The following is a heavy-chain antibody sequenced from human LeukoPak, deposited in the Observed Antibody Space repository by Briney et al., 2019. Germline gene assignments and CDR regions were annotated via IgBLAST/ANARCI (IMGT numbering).Heavy chain of an antibody. J-gene: IGHJ4*02. CDR2: FYSGGRT. D-gene: IGHD3-9*01. Sequence: GGSLRLLCAPSGFTYWLFYVRCPRQAPGKGLEWVSVFYSGGRTYYADSVKGRFTSSRNNSNNRLYLQMSGLRAEDRPLYYCAASPTITIGIEYWGQGTVVTVSS. V-gene: IGHV3-66*02. CDR3: AASPTITIGIEY. CDR1: GFTYWLFY.